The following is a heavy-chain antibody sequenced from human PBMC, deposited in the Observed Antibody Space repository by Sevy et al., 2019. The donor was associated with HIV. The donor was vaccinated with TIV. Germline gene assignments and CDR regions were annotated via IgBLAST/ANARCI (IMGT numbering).Heavy chain of an antibody. CDR1: GYTFTGYY. CDR2: INPNSGGT. J-gene: IGHJ6*02. Sequence: ASVKVSCKACGYTFTGYYMHWVRQAPGQGLEWMGWINPNSGGTNYAQKFQGRVTMTRDKSISTAYMELSRLRSDDTAVYYCARGPLVSGWPSNYYGMDVWGQGTTVTVSS. CDR3: ARGPLVSGWPSNYYGMDV. V-gene: IGHV1-2*02. D-gene: IGHD6-19*01.